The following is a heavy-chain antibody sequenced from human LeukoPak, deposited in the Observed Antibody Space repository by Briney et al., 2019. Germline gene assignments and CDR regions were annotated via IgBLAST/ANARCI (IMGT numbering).Heavy chain of an antibody. Sequence: GGSLRLSCAASGFTISSNYMSWVRQAPGKGLEWVSVIYSGGSTYYADSVKGRFTISRDNSKNTLYLQMNSLRAEDTAVYYCARGGEMATISHWGQGTLVTVSS. J-gene: IGHJ4*02. CDR3: ARGGEMATISH. CDR1: GFTISSNY. D-gene: IGHD5-24*01. CDR2: IYSGGST. V-gene: IGHV3-53*01.